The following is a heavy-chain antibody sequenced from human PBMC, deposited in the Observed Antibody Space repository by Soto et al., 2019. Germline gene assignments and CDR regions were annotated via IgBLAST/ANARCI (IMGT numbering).Heavy chain of an antibody. Sequence: QVQLVQSGAEVKKPGASVKVSCKASGYTFTSYDINWVRQATGQGLEWIGWMNPNSRNTGYAQKFQGRVTMTMNTSISTAYMELSSMSSEDTAVYYCARGGIWAVARAFYIWCQGTMVTVSS. V-gene: IGHV1-8*01. J-gene: IGHJ3*02. CDR1: GYTFTSYD. CDR3: ARGGIWAVARAFYI. D-gene: IGHD6-19*01. CDR2: MNPNSRNT.